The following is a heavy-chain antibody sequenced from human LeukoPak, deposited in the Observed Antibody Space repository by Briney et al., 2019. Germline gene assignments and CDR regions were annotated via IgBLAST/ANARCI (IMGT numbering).Heavy chain of an antibody. CDR1: GFTFSSYG. Sequence: PGGSLRLSCVASGFTFSSYGIHWVRQPPGKGLEWVAFIRYDGSNKYHADSVKGRFTISRDNAKSSLYLQMNSLRAEDTAVYYCTRDAGTRLKYSFGYGDYWGQGALVTVSS. V-gene: IGHV3-30*02. CDR3: TRDAGTRLKYSFGYGDY. D-gene: IGHD5-18*01. CDR2: IRYDGSNK. J-gene: IGHJ4*02.